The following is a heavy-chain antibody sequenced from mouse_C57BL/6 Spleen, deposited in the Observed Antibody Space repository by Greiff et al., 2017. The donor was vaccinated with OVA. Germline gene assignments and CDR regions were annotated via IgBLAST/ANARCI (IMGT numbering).Heavy chain of an antibody. CDR2: IYPGSGST. CDR3: ARGRTKDGSSSWYFDV. J-gene: IGHJ1*03. CDR1: GYTFTSYW. D-gene: IGHD1-1*01. V-gene: IGHV1-55*01. Sequence: QVQLKQPGAELVKPGASVKMSCKASGYTFTSYWITWVKQRPGQGLEWIGDIYPGSGSTNYNEKFKSKATLTVDTSSSTAYMQLSSLTSEDSAVYYCARGRTKDGSSSWYFDVWGTGTTVTVSS.